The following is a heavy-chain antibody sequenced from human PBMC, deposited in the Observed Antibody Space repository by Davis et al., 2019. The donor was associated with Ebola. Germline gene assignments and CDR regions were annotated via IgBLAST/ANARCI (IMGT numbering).Heavy chain of an antibody. CDR2: VHGGNGNT. CDR1: GYTFTNYG. CDR3: ARVYYYYYGMDV. J-gene: IGHJ6*04. V-gene: IGHV1-18*04. Sequence: ASVKVSCKASGYTFTNYGITWVQQAPGQRLEWMGWVHGGNGNTKYSQKLQGRVTMTTDTSTSTAYMELRSLRSDDTAVHYCARVYYYYYGMDVWGKGTTVTVSS.